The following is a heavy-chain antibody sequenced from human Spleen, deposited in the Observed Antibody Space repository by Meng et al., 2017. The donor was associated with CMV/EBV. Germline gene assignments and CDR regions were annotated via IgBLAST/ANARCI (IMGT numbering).Heavy chain of an antibody. J-gene: IGHJ6*02. CDR3: AKDTDYYYGMDV. V-gene: IGHV3-74*01. Sequence: GESLKISCAASGFTFSSYWMHWVRQAPGKGLVWVSRINSDGSSTSYADSVKGRFTISRDNAKNSLYLQMNSLRTEDTALYYCAKDTDYYYGMDVWGQGTTVTVSS. D-gene: IGHD2-8*02. CDR1: GFTFSSYW. CDR2: INSDGSST.